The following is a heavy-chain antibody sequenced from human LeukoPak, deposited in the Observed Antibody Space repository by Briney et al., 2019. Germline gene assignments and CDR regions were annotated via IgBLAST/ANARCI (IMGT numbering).Heavy chain of an antibody. CDR2: IYYSGST. CDR1: GGSISSSSYY. CDR3: ARVSGITMIVVVQSDGFDI. J-gene: IGHJ3*02. D-gene: IGHD3-22*01. V-gene: IGHV4-39*07. Sequence: SETLSLTCTVSGGSISSSSYYWGWIRQPPGKGLEWIGSIYYSGSTYYNPSLKSRVTISVDTSKNQFSLKLSSVTAADTAVYYCARVSGITMIVVVQSDGFDIWGQGTMVSVSS.